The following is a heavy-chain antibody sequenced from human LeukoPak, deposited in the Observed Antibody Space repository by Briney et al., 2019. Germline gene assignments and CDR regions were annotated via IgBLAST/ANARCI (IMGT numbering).Heavy chain of an antibody. CDR3: ARDHSKWAGGLC. CDR1: GFTFSSYS. D-gene: IGHD2-8*01. V-gene: IGHV3-48*04. J-gene: IGHJ4*02. CDR2: ISSSGSTI. Sequence: GGSLRLSCAASGFTFSSYSMNWVRQAPGKGLEWVSYISSSGSTIYYADSVKGRFTISRDNAKNSLYLQMNSLRAEDTAVYYRARDHSKWAGGLCWGQGTLVTVSS.